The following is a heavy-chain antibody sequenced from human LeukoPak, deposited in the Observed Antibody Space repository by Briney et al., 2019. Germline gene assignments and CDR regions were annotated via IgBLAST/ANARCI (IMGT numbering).Heavy chain of an antibody. CDR3: ARFGATFHYYYMDV. CDR1: GGSISSYY. J-gene: IGHJ6*03. Sequence: PSETLSLTCTVSGGSISSYYWSWIRQPPGKGLEWIGYIYYSGSTNYNPSLKSRVTISVDTSKNQFSLKLSSVTAADTAVYYCARFGATFHYYYMDVWGKGTTVTVSS. CDR2: IYYSGST. V-gene: IGHV4-59*01. D-gene: IGHD3-10*01.